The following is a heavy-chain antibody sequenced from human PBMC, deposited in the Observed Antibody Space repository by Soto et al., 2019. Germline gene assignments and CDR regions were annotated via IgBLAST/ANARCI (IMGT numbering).Heavy chain of an antibody. J-gene: IGHJ6*03. CDR2: INHSGST. V-gene: IGHV4-34*01. CDR3: ARGCFYCSSTSCYGWASYYYYYYYMDV. Sequence: SETLSLTCAVYGGSFSGYYWSWIRQPPGKGLEWIGEINHSGSTNYNPSLKSRVTISVDTSKNQFSLKLGSVTAADTAVYYCARGCFYCSSTSCYGWASYYYYYYYMDVWGKGTTVTVSS. D-gene: IGHD2-2*01. CDR1: GGSFSGYY.